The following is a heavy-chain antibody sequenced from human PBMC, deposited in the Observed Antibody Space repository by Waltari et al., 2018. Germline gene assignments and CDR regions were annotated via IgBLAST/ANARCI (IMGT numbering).Heavy chain of an antibody. CDR3: ATALGDSISASRPFEI. Sequence: VRLLQPGAEVKTPGTTSKISCRLSGDPISNYYIHWIQQAPGKGRQWMGLGDPEDGQTICAEALQGRISMTADSSTETGYMELTSLTSDDSAVYYCATALGDSISASRPFEIWGQGTVITVSS. V-gene: IGHV1-69-2*01. CDR1: GDPISNYY. CDR2: GDPEDGQT. J-gene: IGHJ3*02. D-gene: IGHD3-3*02.